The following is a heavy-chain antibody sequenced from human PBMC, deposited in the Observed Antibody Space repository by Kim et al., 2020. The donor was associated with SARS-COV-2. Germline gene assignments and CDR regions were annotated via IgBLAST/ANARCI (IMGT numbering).Heavy chain of an antibody. CDR1: GGSISSYY. J-gene: IGHJ3*02. CDR2: IYYSGST. Sequence: SETLSRTCTVSGGSISSYYWSWIRQPPGKGLEWIGYIYYSGSTNYNPSLKSRVTISVDTSKNQFSLKLSSVTAADTAVYYCARVSETGYSSSWYSGLRLFDIWGQGTMVTVSS. CDR3: ARVSETGYSSSWYSGLRLFDI. V-gene: IGHV4-59*01. D-gene: IGHD6-13*01.